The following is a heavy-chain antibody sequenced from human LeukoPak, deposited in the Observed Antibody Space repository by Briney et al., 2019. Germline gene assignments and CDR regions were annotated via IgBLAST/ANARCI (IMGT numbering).Heavy chain of an antibody. J-gene: IGHJ5*02. D-gene: IGHD3-10*01. CDR1: GYTFTSYA. CDR3: ARDHGYYGSGSYYNWFDP. V-gene: IGHV1-3*03. Sequence: ASVKVSCKASGYTFTSYAMHWVRQAPGQRLEWMGWINAGNGKTKYSQEFQGRVTITRDTSASTAYMELSSLRSEDMAVYYCARDHGYYGSGSYYNWFDPWGQGALVTVSS. CDR2: INAGNGKT.